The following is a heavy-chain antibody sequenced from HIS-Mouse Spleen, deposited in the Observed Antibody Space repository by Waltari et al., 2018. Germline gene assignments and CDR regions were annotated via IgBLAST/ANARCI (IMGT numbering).Heavy chain of an antibody. D-gene: IGHD1-26*01. CDR2: ISSSSSTI. Sequence: EVQLVESGGGLVQPGEYLRLACAASGFTCGSLCLNWVRQAPGKGLEWVSYISSSSSTIYYADSVKGRFTISRDNAKNSLYLQMNSLRAEDTAVYYCARGASGSYYLVSVSDYWGQGTLVTVSS. V-gene: IGHV3-48*01. J-gene: IGHJ4*02. CDR3: ARGASGSYYLVSVSDY. CDR1: GFTCGSLC.